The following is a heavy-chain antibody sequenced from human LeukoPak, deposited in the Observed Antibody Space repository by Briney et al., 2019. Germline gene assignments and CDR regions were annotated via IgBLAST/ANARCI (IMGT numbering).Heavy chain of an antibody. CDR3: ARAGGYASPIGI. V-gene: IGHV4-59*01. CDR2: ISDSGST. CDR1: GGSISSYH. J-gene: IGHJ3*02. D-gene: IGHD5-12*01. Sequence: SETLSLTCTVSGGSISSYHWSWIRQTPGKGLERIGYISDSGSTNYNPSLKSRVTISADTSKNQFSLKLTSVTAADTAVYYCARAGGYASPIGIWGQGTMVTVSS.